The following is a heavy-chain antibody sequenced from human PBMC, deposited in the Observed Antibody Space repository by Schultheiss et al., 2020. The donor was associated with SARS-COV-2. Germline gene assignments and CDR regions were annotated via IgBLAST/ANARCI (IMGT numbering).Heavy chain of an antibody. Sequence: SETLSLTCAVYGGSFSGYYWSWIRQPPGKGLEWIGSIYHSGSTYYNPSLKSRVTISVDTSKNQFSLKLSSVTAADTAVYYCARTSASTVAMPIWGQGTMVTVSS. CDR1: GGSFSGYY. CDR3: ARTSASTVAMPI. J-gene: IGHJ3*02. D-gene: IGHD4-23*01. V-gene: IGHV4-34*01. CDR2: IYHSGST.